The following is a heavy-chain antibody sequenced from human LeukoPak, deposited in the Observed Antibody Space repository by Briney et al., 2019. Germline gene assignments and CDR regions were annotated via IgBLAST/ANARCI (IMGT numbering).Heavy chain of an antibody. CDR1: GGSISSYY. Sequence: PSETLSLTCTVSGGSISSYYWSWIRQPAGKGLEWIGRIYTSGSTNYNPSLKSRVTISVDTSKNQFSLKLSSVTAADTAVYYCASHKDVYYDSSGHFDYWGQGTLVTVSS. J-gene: IGHJ4*02. D-gene: IGHD3-22*01. V-gene: IGHV4-4*07. CDR2: IYTSGST. CDR3: ASHKDVYYDSSGHFDY.